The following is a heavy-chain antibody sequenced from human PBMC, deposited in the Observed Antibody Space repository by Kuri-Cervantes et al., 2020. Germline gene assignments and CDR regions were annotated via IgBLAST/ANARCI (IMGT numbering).Heavy chain of an antibody. J-gene: IGHJ4*02. CDR1: GGTFSSYA. CDR3: ARNYGDPGYFDY. V-gene: IGHV1-69*13. Sequence: SVKVSCKASGGTFSSYAISWVRQAPGQGLEWMGGIIPIFGTANYAQKFQGRVTITADESTSTAYMELSSLRSEGTAVYYCARNYGDPGYFDYWGQGTLVTVSS. CDR2: IIPIFGTA. D-gene: IGHD4-17*01.